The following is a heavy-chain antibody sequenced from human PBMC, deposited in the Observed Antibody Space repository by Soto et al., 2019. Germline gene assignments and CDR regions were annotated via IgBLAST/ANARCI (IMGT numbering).Heavy chain of an antibody. CDR2: IKSKTDGGTT. CDR1: GFTFSNAW. V-gene: IGHV3-15*01. Sequence: GGSLKISCAASGFTFSNAWMSWVRQAPGKGLEWVGRIKSKTDGGTTDYAAPVKGRFTISRDDSKNTLYLQMNSLKTEDTAVYYCTTAWVRGNSRYYYYYGMDVWGQGTTVTVSS. D-gene: IGHD2-21*02. J-gene: IGHJ6*02. CDR3: TTAWVRGNSRYYYYYGMDV.